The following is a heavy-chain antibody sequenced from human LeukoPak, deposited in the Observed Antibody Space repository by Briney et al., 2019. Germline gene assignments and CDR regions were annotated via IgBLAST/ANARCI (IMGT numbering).Heavy chain of an antibody. CDR1: GPSINSHY. CDR3: ATHRVSGSSYSALDY. CDR2: ISYSGST. Sequence: SETLSLTCTVSGPSINSHYWSWIRQPPGKGLEWIGYISYSGSTNYNPTLKNRVIISVDTSKTHFSLNLSSVTAADTAFYYYATHRVSGSSYSALDYWGQGTLVSVSS. V-gene: IGHV4-59*08. J-gene: IGHJ4*02. D-gene: IGHD1-26*01.